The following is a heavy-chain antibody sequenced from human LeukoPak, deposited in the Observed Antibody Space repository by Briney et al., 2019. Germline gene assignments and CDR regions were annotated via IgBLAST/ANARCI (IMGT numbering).Heavy chain of an antibody. CDR3: ARGPGGYSYGLPYYYYYYYYMDV. Sequence: PSETLSLTCAVYGGSFSGYYWSWIRQPPGKGLEWIGEINHSGSTNYNPSLKSRVTISVDTSKNQFSLKLSSVTAADTAVYYCARGPGGYSYGLPYYYYYYYYMDVWGKGTTVTVSS. V-gene: IGHV4-34*01. CDR1: GGSFSGYY. D-gene: IGHD5-18*01. CDR2: INHSGST. J-gene: IGHJ6*03.